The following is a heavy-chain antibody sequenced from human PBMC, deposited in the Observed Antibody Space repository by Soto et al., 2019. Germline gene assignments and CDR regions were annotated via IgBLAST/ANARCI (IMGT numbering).Heavy chain of an antibody. Sequence: GGSLRLSCAASGFTFSSYEMNWVRQSPGKGLEWVSYISTSGSAIYYADSVKGRFTISRDNAKNSLYLQMNSLRADDTAVYYCARGRSYGPLDYWGQGTLVTVSS. D-gene: IGHD5-18*01. V-gene: IGHV3-48*03. J-gene: IGHJ4*02. CDR2: ISTSGSAI. CDR1: GFTFSSYE. CDR3: ARGRSYGPLDY.